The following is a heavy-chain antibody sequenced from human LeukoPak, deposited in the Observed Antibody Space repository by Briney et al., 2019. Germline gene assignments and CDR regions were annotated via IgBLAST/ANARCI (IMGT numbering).Heavy chain of an antibody. J-gene: IGHJ4*02. CDR2: MYHSGST. CDR3: ARAVGTSRNFFDY. CDR1: GYSISSAYY. V-gene: IGHV4-38-2*01. D-gene: IGHD4-23*01. Sequence: PSETLCLTCAVSGYSISSAYYWGWIRQPPGKGLECIGSMYHSGSTYYNPSLKSRVTISVDTSKNQFSLNLSSVTAADTAMYYCARAVGTSRNFFDYWGQGTLVTVSS.